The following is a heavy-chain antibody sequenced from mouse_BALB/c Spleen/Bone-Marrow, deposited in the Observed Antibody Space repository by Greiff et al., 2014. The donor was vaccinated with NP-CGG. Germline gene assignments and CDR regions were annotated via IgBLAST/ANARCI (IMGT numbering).Heavy chain of an antibody. Sequence: DVKLVESGAELVKPGAPVKLSCTASGFNIKDTYMHWVKQRPEQGLEWIGRIDPANGNTKYDPKFQGKATITADTSSNTAYLQLSSLTSEDTAVYYCATMITDWYFDVWGAGTTVTVSS. CDR1: GFNIKDTY. J-gene: IGHJ1*01. CDR2: IDPANGNT. CDR3: ATMITDWYFDV. D-gene: IGHD2-4*01. V-gene: IGHV14-3*02.